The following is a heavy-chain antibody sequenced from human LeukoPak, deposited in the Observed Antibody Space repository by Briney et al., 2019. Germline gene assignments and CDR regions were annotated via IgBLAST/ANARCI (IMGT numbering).Heavy chain of an antibody. Sequence: GGSLRLSCAASGFTFSSFAMSWVRQAPGKGLDWVSTVSGDPDNTYYANSVKGRFTISRDNSKDTLYLQMNSLSAEDTAVYYCAKGMTSESPRYFDYWGQGALVTVSS. CDR1: GFTFSSFA. V-gene: IGHV3-23*01. D-gene: IGHD4-11*01. J-gene: IGHJ4*02. CDR3: AKGMTSESPRYFDY. CDR2: VSGDPDNT.